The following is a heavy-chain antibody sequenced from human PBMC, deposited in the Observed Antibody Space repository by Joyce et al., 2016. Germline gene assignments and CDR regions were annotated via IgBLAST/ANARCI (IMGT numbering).Heavy chain of an antibody. CDR2: IDHSGST. V-gene: IGHV4-34*01. J-gene: IGHJ4*02. Sequence: QAQLQQWGAGLLKPSETLSLTCAVYGGSFDGYRWSWIGQPPGKGLEWIGEIDHSGSTNYSPSRKSGVTISVDTSKNQFSLKLTTVTAADTAVDYCARALNSEGGFWAPLGYWGQGSLVTVSS. D-gene: IGHD3-16*01. CDR1: GGSFDGYR. CDR3: ARALNSEGGFWAPLGY.